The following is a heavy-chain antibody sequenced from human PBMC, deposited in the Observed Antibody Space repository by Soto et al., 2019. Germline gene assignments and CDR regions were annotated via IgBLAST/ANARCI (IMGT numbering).Heavy chain of an antibody. CDR1: GFSLSTSGVG. J-gene: IGHJ5*02. V-gene: IGHV2-5*02. CDR2: IYWDDDK. CDR3: AHRPRYCSGGSGFNWVYP. D-gene: IGHD2-15*01. Sequence: QITLKESGPTLVKPTQTLTLTCTFSGFSLSTSGVGVGWIRQPPGKALEWLALIYWDDDKRYSPSLKSRLTSPKDTSQIQVVLTITNMDPVDAATYYWAHRPRYCSGGSGFNWVYPLGQGTLGTVSS.